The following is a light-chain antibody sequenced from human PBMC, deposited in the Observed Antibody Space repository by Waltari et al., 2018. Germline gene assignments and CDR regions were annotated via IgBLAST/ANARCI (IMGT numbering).Light chain of an antibody. V-gene: IGKV3-15*01. CDR1: YSVSSN. J-gene: IGKJ1*01. CDR3: QQYNNWPPWT. CDR2: GAS. Sequence: EMVMTQSPATLSVSPGTRVTLSCKAGYSVSSNLAWYQQELGQAPRLRIYGASTRATGIPAKFSGSGSGTEFTLTISSMQSEDFAVYYCQQYNNWPPWTFGQGTKVEIK.